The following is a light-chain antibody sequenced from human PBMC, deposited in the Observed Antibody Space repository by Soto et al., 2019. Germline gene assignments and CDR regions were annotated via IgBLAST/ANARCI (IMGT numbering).Light chain of an antibody. CDR3: CSYAGSTYV. J-gene: IGLJ1*01. Sequence: QSVLTQPASVSWSPGQSITISCTGTSSDVGSYNLVSWYQQHPGKAPKLMIYEGSKRPSGVSNRFSGSKSGNTASLTISGLQAEDEADYYCCSYAGSTYVFGTGTKLTVL. CDR2: EGS. V-gene: IGLV2-23*01. CDR1: SSDVGSYNL.